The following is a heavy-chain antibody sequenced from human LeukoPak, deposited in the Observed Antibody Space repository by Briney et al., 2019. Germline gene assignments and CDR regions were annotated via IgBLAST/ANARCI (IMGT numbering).Heavy chain of an antibody. Sequence: GGSLRLSCAASGFTFSNYWMHWFRQAPGKGLVWVSRINYDGSTNYADSVKGRFTISRDNARNTLYMQMNSLRAEDTAVYYCVRGCSSTSCYPFDYWGQGTLATVSS. V-gene: IGHV3-74*01. CDR1: GFTFSNYW. J-gene: IGHJ4*02. CDR3: VRGCSSTSCYPFDY. CDR2: INYDGST. D-gene: IGHD2-2*01.